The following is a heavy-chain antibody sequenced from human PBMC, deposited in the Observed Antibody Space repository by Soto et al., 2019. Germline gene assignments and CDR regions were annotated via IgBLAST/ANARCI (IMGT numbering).Heavy chain of an antibody. D-gene: IGHD3-10*01. CDR1: GGTFSRYP. Sequence: QVQLVQSGAEVKKPGSSVKVSCKASGGTFSRYPINWVRQAPGQGLEWMGRIIPIAAIANYTQKFQGRVTITVDKSSTTAYMELSSLRSEDTAVYYCARGSTIVRGAPSWFDPWGQGTLVTVSS. CDR2: IIPIAAIA. J-gene: IGHJ5*02. CDR3: ARGSTIVRGAPSWFDP. V-gene: IGHV1-69*02.